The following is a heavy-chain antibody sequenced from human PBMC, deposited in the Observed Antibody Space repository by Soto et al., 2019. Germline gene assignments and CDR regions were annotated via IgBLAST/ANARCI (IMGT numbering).Heavy chain of an antibody. J-gene: IGHJ1*01. D-gene: IGHD3-10*01. CDR2: INHSGST. CDR1: GGSFSGYY. CDR3: ARDKFPAMVRGVNVGFQH. Sequence: QVQLQQWGAGLLKPSETLSLTCAVYGGSFSGYYWSWIRQPPGKGLVWIGDINHSGSTNYNPSLKSRVTISVDTSKNQFSLKLSSVTAADTAVYYCARDKFPAMVRGVNVGFQHWGQGTLVTVSS. V-gene: IGHV4-34*01.